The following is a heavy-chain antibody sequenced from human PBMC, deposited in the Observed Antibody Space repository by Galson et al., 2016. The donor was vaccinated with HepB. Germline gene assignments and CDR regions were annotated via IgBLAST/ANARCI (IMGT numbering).Heavy chain of an antibody. D-gene: IGHD1-26*01. CDR1: GFTFSSYG. V-gene: IGHV3-33*01. J-gene: IGHJ4*02. CDR2: IWFDGSEK. CDR3: AREGGASTYFDC. Sequence: SLRLSCAPSGFTFSSYGMHWVRQAPGKGLEWVAVIWFDGSEKYYADSVKGRFTVSRDNSNNTLYLQMNSLRAEDTTVYYCAREGGASTYFDCWGQGTLVTFSS.